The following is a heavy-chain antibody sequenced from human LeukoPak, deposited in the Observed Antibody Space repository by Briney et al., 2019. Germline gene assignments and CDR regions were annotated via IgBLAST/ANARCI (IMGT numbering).Heavy chain of an antibody. Sequence: SETLSLTCAVYGGSFSGYYWSWIRQPPGKGLEWIGYIYYSGSTNYNPSLKSRVTISVDTSKNQFSLKLSSVTAADTAVYYCARRFWGTDYWGQGTLVTVSS. J-gene: IGHJ4*02. CDR1: GGSFSGYY. CDR2: IYYSGST. V-gene: IGHV4-59*01. D-gene: IGHD3-16*01. CDR3: ARRFWGTDY.